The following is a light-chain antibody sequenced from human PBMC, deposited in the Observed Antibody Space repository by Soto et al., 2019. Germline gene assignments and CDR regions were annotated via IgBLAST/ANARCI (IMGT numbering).Light chain of an antibody. CDR3: QQYDHVPLT. V-gene: IGKV1-33*01. CDR2: DAS. CDR1: QGIRND. J-gene: IGKJ4*01. Sequence: DIQITRSPSSLSASVVDRVTITCRASQGIRNDLGCYQHKPGQAPKRPIYDASKLEAGVPSRFRGRGSGRDFTSSISSLQPEDIATYYCQQYDHVPLTFGGGTKVDIK.